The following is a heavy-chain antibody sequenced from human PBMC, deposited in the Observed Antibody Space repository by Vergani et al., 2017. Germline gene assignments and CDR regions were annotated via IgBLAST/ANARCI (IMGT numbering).Heavy chain of an antibody. CDR1: GFTFSSYE. CDR3: ARAQSSSSGWYFDL. V-gene: IGHV3-48*03. CDR2: ISSSGSTI. J-gene: IGHJ2*01. Sequence: EVQLVESGGGLVQPGGSLRLSCAASGFTFSSYEMNWVRQAPGKGLEWVSYISSSGSTIYYADSVKGRFTIARDNAKNTLYLQMNSLRAEDTAVYYCARAQSSSSGWYFDLWGRGTLVTVAS. D-gene: IGHD6-6*01.